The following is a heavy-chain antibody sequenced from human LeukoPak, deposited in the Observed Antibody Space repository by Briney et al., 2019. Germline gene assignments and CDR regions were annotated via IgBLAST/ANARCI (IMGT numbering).Heavy chain of an antibody. CDR1: GGSISSSSYY. CDR3: ARTLYGDYYFGY. V-gene: IGHV4-39*07. J-gene: IGHJ4*02. Sequence: SGTLSLTCTVSGGSISSSSYYWGWIRQPPGKGLEWIGSIYYSGSTYYNPSLKSRVTISVDTSKNQFSLKLNSVTAVDTAVYYCARTLYGDYYFGYWGQGTLVTVSS. D-gene: IGHD4-17*01. CDR2: IYYSGST.